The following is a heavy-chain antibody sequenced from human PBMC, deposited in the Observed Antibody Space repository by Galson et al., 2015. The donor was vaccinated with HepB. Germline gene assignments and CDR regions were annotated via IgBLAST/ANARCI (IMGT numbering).Heavy chain of an antibody. D-gene: IGHD6-19*01. V-gene: IGHV4-34*01. CDR2: INHSGST. CDR3: ATSPPYSSGWHGRFGGY. CDR1: GGSFSGYY. Sequence: EPLSLTCAVYGGSFSGYYWSWIRQPPGKGLEWIGEINHSGSTNYNPSLKSRVTISVDTSKNQFSLKLSSVTAADTAVYYCATSPPYSSGWHGRFGGYWGQGTLVTVSS. J-gene: IGHJ4*02.